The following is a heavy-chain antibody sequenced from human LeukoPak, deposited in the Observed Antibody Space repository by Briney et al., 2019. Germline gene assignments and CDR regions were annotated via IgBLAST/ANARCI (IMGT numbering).Heavy chain of an antibody. CDR1: GGSINSGSYY. V-gene: IGHV4-61*02. J-gene: IGHJ4*02. D-gene: IGHD3-10*01. CDR2: IYTSGSA. CDR3: AREDPKRDYFGSGSYNY. Sequence: PSETLSLTCTVSGGSINSGSYYWSWIRQPAGKGLEWIGRIYTSGSANYNSSLRSRVTISIDTSKNQFSLKLSSVTAADTAVYYCAREDPKRDYFGSGSYNYWGQGTLVTVSS.